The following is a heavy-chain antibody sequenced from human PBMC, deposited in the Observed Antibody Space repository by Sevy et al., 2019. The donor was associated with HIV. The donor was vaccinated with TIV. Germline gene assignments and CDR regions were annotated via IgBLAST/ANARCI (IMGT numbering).Heavy chain of an antibody. D-gene: IGHD4-17*01. V-gene: IGHV3-48*02. CDR2: ISGSSSPI. J-gene: IGHJ4*02. CDR1: GFTFSDYS. CDR3: ARNCDYDY. Sequence: GGSLRLSCAASGFTFSDYSMNWVRQAPGKGLGWVSYISGSSSPIYYEDSVKGRFTISRDNAKDTLYLQMNSVREDDTAVCNGARNCDYDYWGQGTLVTVSS.